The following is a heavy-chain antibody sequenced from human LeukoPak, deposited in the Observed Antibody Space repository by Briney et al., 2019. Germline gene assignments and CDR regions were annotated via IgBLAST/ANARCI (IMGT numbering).Heavy chain of an antibody. CDR1: GGSFSGHY. J-gene: IGHJ5*02. D-gene: IGHD1-7*01. CDR3: ARNWNYDWFDP. Sequence: SETLSLTCAVYGGSFSGHYWSWIRQPPGKGLEWIGEINHSGSTNYNPSLKSRVTISVDTSKNQFSLKLSSVTAADTAVYYCARNWNYDWFDPWGQGTLVTVSS. CDR2: INHSGST. V-gene: IGHV4-34*01.